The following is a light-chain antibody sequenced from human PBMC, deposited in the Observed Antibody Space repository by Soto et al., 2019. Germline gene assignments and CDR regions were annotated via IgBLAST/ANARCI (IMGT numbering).Light chain of an antibody. V-gene: IGKV1-27*01. CDR3: QKYDSAPLT. CDR2: AAS. J-gene: IGKJ4*01. Sequence: DIQMTQSPSSLSASVGDRVTITCRASRGISNSLAWYQQKAGKVPKLLIYAASTLQSGVPSRFSGSGSGTDFTLTISSLQPEDIATYFCQKYDSAPLTFGGGTKVEIK. CDR1: RGISNS.